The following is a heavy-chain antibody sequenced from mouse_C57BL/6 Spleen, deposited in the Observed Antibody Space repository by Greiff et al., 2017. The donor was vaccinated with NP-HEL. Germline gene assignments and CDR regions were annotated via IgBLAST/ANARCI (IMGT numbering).Heavy chain of an antibody. Sequence: EVKLQESGPGLVKPSQSLSLTCSVTGYSITSGYYWNWIRQFPGNKLEWMGYISYDGSNNYNPSLKNRISITRDTSKNQFFLKLNSVTTEDTATYYCAREGWLRQSTSYFDYWGQGTTLTVSS. V-gene: IGHV3-6*01. J-gene: IGHJ2*01. CDR3: AREGWLRQSTSYFDY. D-gene: IGHD2-2*01. CDR1: GYSITSGYY. CDR2: ISYDGSN.